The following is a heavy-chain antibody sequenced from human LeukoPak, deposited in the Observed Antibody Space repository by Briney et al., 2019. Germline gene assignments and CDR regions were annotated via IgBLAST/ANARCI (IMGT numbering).Heavy chain of an antibody. V-gene: IGHV4-61*01. D-gene: IGHD6-19*01. J-gene: IGHJ4*02. CDR3: ARGDSSGWYYFDY. CDR2: IYYSGST. Sequence: PSETLSLTCTVSGGSVSSGSYYWSWIRQPPGKGLEWIGYIYYSGSTNYNPSLKSRVTISVDKSKNQFSLKLSSVTAADTAVYYCARGDSSGWYYFDYWGQGTLVTVSS. CDR1: GGSVSSGSYY.